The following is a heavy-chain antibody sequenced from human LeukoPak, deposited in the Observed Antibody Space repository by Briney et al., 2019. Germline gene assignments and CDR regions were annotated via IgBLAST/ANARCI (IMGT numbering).Heavy chain of an antibody. Sequence: SETLSLTCAVSGGSISSGGYSWSWIRQPPGKGLEWIGYIYHSGSTYYNPSLKSRVTISVDRSKNQFSLKLSSVTAADTAVYYCASRVGYSYGDDYWGQGTLVTVSS. J-gene: IGHJ4*02. CDR1: GGSISSGGYS. D-gene: IGHD5-18*01. CDR2: IYHSGST. V-gene: IGHV4-30-2*01. CDR3: ASRVGYSYGDDY.